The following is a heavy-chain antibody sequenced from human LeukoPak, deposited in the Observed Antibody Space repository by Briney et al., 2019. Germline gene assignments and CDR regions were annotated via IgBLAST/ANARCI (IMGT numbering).Heavy chain of an antibody. CDR1: GFTFSTYT. J-gene: IGHJ6*03. CDR3: ARVGQSSGWYFQHRGYYMDV. V-gene: IGHV3-20*04. Sequence: PGGSLRLSCAASGFTFSTYTMNWVRQAPGKGLEWVSGINWNGGSTGYADSVKGRFTISRDNAKNSLYLQMNSLRAEDTAVYYCARVGQSSGWYFQHRGYYMDVWGKGTTVTVSS. D-gene: IGHD6-19*01. CDR2: INWNGGST.